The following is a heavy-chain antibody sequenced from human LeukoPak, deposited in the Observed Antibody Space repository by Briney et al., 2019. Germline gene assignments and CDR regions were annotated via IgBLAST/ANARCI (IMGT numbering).Heavy chain of an antibody. D-gene: IGHD3-9*01. CDR1: GYTFTSYA. CDR2: INAGNDNT. J-gene: IGHJ4*02. Sequence: ASVKVSCKASGYTFTSYAMHWVRQAPGQRLEWMGWINAGNDNTKYSQKFQGRVTITRDTSASTAYMELSSLRSEDTAVYYCARTDWLLQRAFDYWGQGTLVTVSS. V-gene: IGHV1-3*01. CDR3: ARTDWLLQRAFDY.